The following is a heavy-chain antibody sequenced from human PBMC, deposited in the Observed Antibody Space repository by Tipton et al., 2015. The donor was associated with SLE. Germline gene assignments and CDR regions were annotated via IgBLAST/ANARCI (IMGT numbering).Heavy chain of an antibody. D-gene: IGHD2-2*01. CDR3: VRGDARGSSWYEGDYYGMDV. CDR1: GFTFADYG. J-gene: IGHJ6*02. Sequence: SLRLSCTTSGFTFADYGLSWVRQAPGKGLEWVGFIGVKAYGETTQYAASVKGRFTISRDDSQSIAYLQMNSLKAEDTGLYYCVRGDARGSSWYEGDYYGMDVWGQGTTVTVSS. V-gene: IGHV3-49*04. CDR2: IGVKAYGETT.